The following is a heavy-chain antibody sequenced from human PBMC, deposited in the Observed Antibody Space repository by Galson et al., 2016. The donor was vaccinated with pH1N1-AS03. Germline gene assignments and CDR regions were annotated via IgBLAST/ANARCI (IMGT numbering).Heavy chain of an antibody. CDR1: GFTVSSSH. V-gene: IGHV3-66*01. Sequence: SLRLSCAASGFTVSSSHMNWVRQAPGKGLEWVSIIYSGGTTYYADSVKGRVIVSRDNSKNTLYLQMNSLRAEDTAVYYCVGDFRWGGYSGYWGQGTLVTVSS. CDR2: IYSGGTT. D-gene: IGHD3-3*01. J-gene: IGHJ4*02. CDR3: VGDFRWGGYSGY.